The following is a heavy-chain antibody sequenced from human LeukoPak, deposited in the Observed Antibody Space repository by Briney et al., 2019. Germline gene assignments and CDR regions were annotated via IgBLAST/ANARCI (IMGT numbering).Heavy chain of an antibody. CDR1: GYTFTDYY. CDR3: ATDRWELPRDAFDI. V-gene: IGHV1-69-2*01. D-gene: IGHD2-15*01. J-gene: IGHJ3*02. CDR2: VDPEDGET. Sequence: ASVKISCKASGYTFTDYYMHWVQQAPGKGLEWMGRVDPEDGETIYAEKFQGRVTITADTSTDTAYMELSSLRSEDTAVYYCATDRWELPRDAFDIWGQGTMVTVSS.